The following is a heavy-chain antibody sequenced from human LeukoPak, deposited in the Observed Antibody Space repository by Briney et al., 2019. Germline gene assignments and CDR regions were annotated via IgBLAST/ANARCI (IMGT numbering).Heavy chain of an antibody. CDR3: ARGAGYSGYDFDY. CDR1: GGSISSYY. V-gene: IGHV4-59*01. CDR2: IYYSGST. D-gene: IGHD5-12*01. J-gene: IGHJ4*02. Sequence: SETLSLTRTVSGGSISSYYWSWIRQPPGKGLEWIGYIYYSGSTNYNPSLKSRVTISVDTSKNQFSLKLSSVTAADTAVYYCARGAGYSGYDFDYWGQGTLVTVSS.